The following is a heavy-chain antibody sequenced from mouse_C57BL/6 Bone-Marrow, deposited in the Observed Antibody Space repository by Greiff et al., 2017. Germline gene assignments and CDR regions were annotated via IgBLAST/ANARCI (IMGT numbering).Heavy chain of an antibody. CDR1: GYAFTNYL. Sequence: QVQLQQSGAELVRPGTSVKVSCKASGYAFTNYLIEWVKQRPGQGLEWIGVINPGSGGTNYNEKFKGKATLTADKSSSTAYMQLSSLTSEDSAVYFCARSWVGNYAMDYWGQGTSVTVSS. J-gene: IGHJ4*01. CDR3: ARSWVGNYAMDY. CDR2: INPGSGGT. D-gene: IGHD3-1*01. V-gene: IGHV1-54*01.